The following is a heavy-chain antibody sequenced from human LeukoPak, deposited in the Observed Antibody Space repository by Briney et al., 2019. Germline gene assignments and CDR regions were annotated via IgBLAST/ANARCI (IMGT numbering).Heavy chain of an antibody. V-gene: IGHV3-21*01. J-gene: IGHJ3*01. Sequence: GGSLRLSCAASGFTFSSYSMNWVRQAPWKGLEWVSSISSSSSYIYYADSVKGRFTISRDNAKNSLYLQMNSLRAEDTAVYYCARTIYYYESTSYFSDAFDVWAKGQWSPSLQ. D-gene: IGHD3-22*01. CDR3: ARTIYYYESTSYFSDAFDV. CDR2: ISSSSSYI. CDR1: GFTFSSYS.